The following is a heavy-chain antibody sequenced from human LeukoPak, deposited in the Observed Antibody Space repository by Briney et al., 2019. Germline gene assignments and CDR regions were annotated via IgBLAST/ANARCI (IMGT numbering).Heavy chain of an antibody. D-gene: IGHD3-10*01. J-gene: IGHJ3*02. V-gene: IGHV3-21*01. CDR3: ARVSGSGSIAFDI. Sequence: GGSLRLSCAASGFTFSSYSMNWVRQAPGKGLEWVSSISSSSSYIYYADSVKGRFTISRDNAKNSLYLQMNSLRAGDTAVYYCARVSGSGSIAFDIWGQGTMVTVSS. CDR2: ISSSSSYI. CDR1: GFTFSSYS.